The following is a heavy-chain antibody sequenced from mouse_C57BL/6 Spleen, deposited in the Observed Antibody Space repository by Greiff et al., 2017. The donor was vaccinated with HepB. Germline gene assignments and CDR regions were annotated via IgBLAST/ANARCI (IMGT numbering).Heavy chain of an antibody. CDR2: INYDGSST. Sequence: EVKLMESEGGLVQPGSSMKLSCTASGFTFSDYYMAWVRQVPEKGLEWVANINYDGSSTYYLDSLKSRFIISRDNAKNILYLQMSSLKSEDTATYYCARDRDYGSSYAMDYWGQGTSVTVSS. CDR1: GFTFSDYY. J-gene: IGHJ4*01. V-gene: IGHV5-16*01. D-gene: IGHD1-1*01. CDR3: ARDRDYGSSYAMDY.